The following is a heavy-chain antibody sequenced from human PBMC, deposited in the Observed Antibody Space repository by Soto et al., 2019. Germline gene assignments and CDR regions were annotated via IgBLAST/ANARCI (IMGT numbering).Heavy chain of an antibody. J-gene: IGHJ6*02. CDR2: LSESGCST. CDR3: ARGVAGTFGGKNYGMDV. D-gene: IGHD3-16*01. CDR1: GFTFSNSA. V-gene: IGHV3-23*01. Sequence: GGSLRLSCAASGFTFSNSAMSWVRQAPGKGLEWVSGLSESGCSTYHADSVKGRFTISRDNPKNTLYLQMYSLRAEDTAVYYCARGVAGTFGGKNYGMDVWGHGTTVTVSS.